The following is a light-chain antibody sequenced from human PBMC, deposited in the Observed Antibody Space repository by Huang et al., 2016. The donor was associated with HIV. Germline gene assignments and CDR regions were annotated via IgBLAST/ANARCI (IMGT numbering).Light chain of an antibody. CDR3: LQAYKYPLT. CDR2: GAT. CDR1: QDIRHA. Sequence: AIQMTQSPSSLSASVGDRVTISCRASQDIRHALGWYQQIPGKAPKLLIYGATSLQSGVPSRFSGSESGTDFTLTISNLQPEDFATYYCLQAYKYPLTFGGGTKVEI. J-gene: IGKJ4*01. V-gene: IGKV1-6*01.